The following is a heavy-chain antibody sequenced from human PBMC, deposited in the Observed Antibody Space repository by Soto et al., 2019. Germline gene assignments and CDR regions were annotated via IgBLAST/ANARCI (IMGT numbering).Heavy chain of an antibody. J-gene: IGHJ6*02. CDR3: ARKKEGRAPPYYYYGMDV. CDR2: IYYSGST. Sequence: QVQLQESGPGLVKPSETLSLTCTVSGGSVSSGSYYWSWIRQPPGKGLEWIGYIYYSGSTNYNPSLKSRATRSVDTSKNQFPLKLSSVTAADTAVYYCARKKEGRAPPYYYYGMDVWGQGTTVTVSS. V-gene: IGHV4-61*01. CDR1: GGSVSSGSYY.